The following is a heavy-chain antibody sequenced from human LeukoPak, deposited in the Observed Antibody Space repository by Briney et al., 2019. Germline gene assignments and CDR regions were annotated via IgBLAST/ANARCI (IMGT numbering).Heavy chain of an antibody. V-gene: IGHV3-74*01. J-gene: IGHJ4*02. CDR3: ARDGSLPDY. Sequence: GGSLRLSCAASGFTFSSYWMHWVRQAPGKGLVWVSRINSDGTTSYADSVKGRFTISRDNAKNTLCLQMNSLRAEDTAVYYCARDGSLPDYWGQGTLVTVSS. CDR1: GFTFSSYW. CDR2: INSDGTT.